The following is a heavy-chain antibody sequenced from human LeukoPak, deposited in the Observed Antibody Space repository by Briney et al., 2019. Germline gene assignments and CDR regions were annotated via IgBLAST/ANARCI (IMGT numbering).Heavy chain of an antibody. J-gene: IGHJ4*02. D-gene: IGHD5-24*01. Sequence: GGSLRLSCAASGFTFSTYSMDWVRQAPGKGLEWVSTISSGSSYIYYADSAKGRFTISRDNARNSLYLQMNSLRAEDTAVYYCARGRNAYTFDNWGQGTLVTVSS. CDR2: ISSGSSYI. V-gene: IGHV3-21*01. CDR3: ARGRNAYTFDN. CDR1: GFTFSTYS.